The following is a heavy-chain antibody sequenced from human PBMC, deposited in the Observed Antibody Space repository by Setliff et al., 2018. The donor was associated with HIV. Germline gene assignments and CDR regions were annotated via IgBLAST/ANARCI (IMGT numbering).Heavy chain of an antibody. CDR1: GYRFTSYY. Sequence: ASVKVSCKASGYRFTSYYIHWVRQAPGQGLEWMGVINTRGGSTSYAQKFQGRVTMTSDTSTYTVYMELSGLTSDDTAFYYCASDAVSGYDWKWFDSWGQGTLVTVSS. J-gene: IGHJ5*01. V-gene: IGHV1-46*01. CDR2: INTRGGST. CDR3: ASDAVSGYDWKWFDS. D-gene: IGHD5-12*01.